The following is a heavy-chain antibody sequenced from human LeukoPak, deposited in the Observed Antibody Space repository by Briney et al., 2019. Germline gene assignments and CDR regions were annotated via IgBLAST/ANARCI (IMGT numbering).Heavy chain of an antibody. CDR2: ISVYNGST. D-gene: IGHD2-8*01. J-gene: IGHJ4*02. CDR1: GYTFSIYG. V-gene: IGHV1-18*01. Sequence: ASVKVSCKASGYTFSIYGFSWVRQAPGQGLEWMGWISVYNGSTNYAQKFQGRVTMTTDTSTSTAHMELSSLRSEDTAMYYCARGETQCMDYWGQGTLVTVSS. CDR3: ARGETQCMDY.